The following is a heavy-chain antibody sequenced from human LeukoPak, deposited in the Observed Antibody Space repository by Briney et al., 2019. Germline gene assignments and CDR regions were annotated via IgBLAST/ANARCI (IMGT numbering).Heavy chain of an antibody. CDR2: ISGSGGST. D-gene: IGHD3-3*02. Sequence: PSETLSLTCTVSGASIRSHYWSWVRQAPGKGLEWVSAISGSGGSTYYADSVKGRFTISRDNSKNTLYLQMNSLRAEDTAVYYCAKPQAAIFDAFDIWGQGTMVTVSS. J-gene: IGHJ3*02. CDR3: AKPQAAIFDAFDI. CDR1: GASIRSHY. V-gene: IGHV3-23*01.